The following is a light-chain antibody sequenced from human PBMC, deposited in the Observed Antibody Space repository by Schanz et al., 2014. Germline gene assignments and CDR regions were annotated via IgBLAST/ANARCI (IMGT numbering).Light chain of an antibody. CDR1: SSDVGNYNL. Sequence: QSALTQPASVSGSPGQSITISCTGTSSDVGNYNLVSWYQQHPGKAPKLMIYEVSKRPSGVSSRFSGSKSGNTASLTISRLQAEDEADYSCSSYALSTTFVIFGGGTKLTVL. J-gene: IGLJ2*01. V-gene: IGLV2-23*02. CDR3: SSYALSTTFVI. CDR2: EVS.